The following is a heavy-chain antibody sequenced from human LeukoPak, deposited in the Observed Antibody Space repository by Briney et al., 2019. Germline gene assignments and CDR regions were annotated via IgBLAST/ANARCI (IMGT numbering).Heavy chain of an antibody. CDR3: AKDLEAVAGTIVNDY. J-gene: IGHJ4*02. CDR2: IGASGGTT. V-gene: IGHV3-23*01. CDR1: GFTFSKYA. D-gene: IGHD6-19*01. Sequence: GGSLRLSCTVYGFTFSKYAMNWVRQGPGKGLEWVSGIGASGGTTYYADSVQGRFTISRDNSKNTLSLQVNSLRAEDTGVCFCAKDLEAVAGTIVNDYWGQGTLVTVSS.